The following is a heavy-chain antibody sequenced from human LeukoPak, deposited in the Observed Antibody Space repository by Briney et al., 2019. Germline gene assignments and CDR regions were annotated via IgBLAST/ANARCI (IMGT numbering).Heavy chain of an antibody. D-gene: IGHD4/OR15-4a*01. CDR3: AKDREVLRN. Sequence: PGRSLRLSCAASGFTFSSYVIHWVRQAPGKGLEWVSAISGSGGSTYYADSVKGRFTISRDNSKNTLYLQMNSLRAEDTAVYYCAKDREVLRNWGQGTLVTVSS. V-gene: IGHV3-23*01. J-gene: IGHJ4*02. CDR1: GFTFSSYV. CDR2: ISGSGGST.